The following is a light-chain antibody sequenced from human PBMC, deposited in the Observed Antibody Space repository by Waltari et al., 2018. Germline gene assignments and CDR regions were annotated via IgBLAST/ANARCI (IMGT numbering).Light chain of an antibody. CDR3: QQFNSYPLT. V-gene: IGKV1-13*02. Sequence: AIQLTQSPSSLSASVGDRVTISCRASGTISRALAWYQQTAGKPPRLLIYDCFPLQTGVPSRFSGSGSGTDFTLTINSLLPEDFATYYCQQFNSYPLTFGGGTKVEIK. CDR2: DCF. J-gene: IGKJ4*01. CDR1: GTISRA.